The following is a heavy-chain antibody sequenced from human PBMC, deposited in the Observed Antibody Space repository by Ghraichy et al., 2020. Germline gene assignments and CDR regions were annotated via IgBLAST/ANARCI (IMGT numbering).Heavy chain of an antibody. Sequence: GESLNISCAASGFSFGASGMHWVRQASGKGLEWVARISSKPNTYSTAYAASVQCRFTISSDDSEPTTYLQMHSLKTAATAVYYCTAVLKWGSWCYFDLWCQGTLATVSS. V-gene: IGHV3-73*01. CDR3: TAVLKWGSWCYFDL. CDR1: GFSFGASG. CDR2: ISSKPNTYST. D-gene: IGHD7-27*01. J-gene: IGHJ4*02.